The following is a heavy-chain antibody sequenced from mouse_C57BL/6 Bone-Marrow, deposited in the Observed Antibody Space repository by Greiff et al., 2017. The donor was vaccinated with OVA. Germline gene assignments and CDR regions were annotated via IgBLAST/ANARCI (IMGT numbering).Heavy chain of an antibody. D-gene: IGHD1-1*01. J-gene: IGHJ2*01. CDR2: IYPSDSET. V-gene: IGHV1-61*01. CDR1: GYTFTSYW. CDR3: ARDYYGSSLGY. Sequence: VQLQQPGAELVRPGSSVKLSCKASGYTFTSYWMDWVKQRPGQGLEWIGNIYPSDSETPYNQKFKDKATLTVDKSSSTAYMQLSSLTSEDSAVYYCARDYYGSSLGYGGQGTTLTVSS.